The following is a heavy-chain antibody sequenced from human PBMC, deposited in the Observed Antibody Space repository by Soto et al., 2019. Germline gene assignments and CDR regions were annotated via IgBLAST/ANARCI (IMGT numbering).Heavy chain of an antibody. V-gene: IGHV3-21*01. CDR1: GFTFSTYS. CDR2: ISTGGSYI. Sequence: EVQLVESGGGLVKPGGSLRLSCAASGFTFSTYSMNWVRQAPGKELEWVSSISTGGSYIYFADSMKGRFTISRDNAKNSLYLQMNSLRAEDTAVYYCARGRANSYGHSDFDYWGQGTLVTVAS. D-gene: IGHD5-18*01. J-gene: IGHJ4*02. CDR3: ARGRANSYGHSDFDY.